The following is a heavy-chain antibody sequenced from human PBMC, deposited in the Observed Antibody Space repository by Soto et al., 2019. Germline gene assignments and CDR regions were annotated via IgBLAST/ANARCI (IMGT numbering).Heavy chain of an antibody. CDR1: GFTFSDHY. CDR3: ASGYCSGVSCFSPPGNY. Sequence: GGSLRLSCAASGFTFSDHYMDWVRQAPGKGLEWVGRSRNKANTYSTEYAAPVKGRFTISRGDSENSLYLQLNSLKTEDTAVYYCASGYCSGVSCFSPPGNYWGQGTLVTVSS. V-gene: IGHV3-72*01. D-gene: IGHD2-15*01. J-gene: IGHJ4*02. CDR2: SRNKANTYST.